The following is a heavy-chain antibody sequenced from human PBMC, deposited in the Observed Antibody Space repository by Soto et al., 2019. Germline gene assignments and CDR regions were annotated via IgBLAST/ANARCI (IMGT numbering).Heavy chain of an antibody. CDR3: ARNWYYYDSSGSYGMDV. CDR1: GFTFSSYA. D-gene: IGHD3-22*01. Sequence: PGGSPKISCAASGFTFSSYAMHWVRQAPGKGLEYVSAISSNGGSTYYANSVKGRFTISRDNSKNTLYLQMGSLRAEDMAVYYCARNWYYYDSSGSYGMDVWGQGTTVTVSS. CDR2: ISSNGGST. J-gene: IGHJ6*02. V-gene: IGHV3-64*01.